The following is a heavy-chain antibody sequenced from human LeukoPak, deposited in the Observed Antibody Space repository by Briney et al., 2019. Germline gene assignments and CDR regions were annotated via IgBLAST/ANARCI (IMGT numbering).Heavy chain of an antibody. CDR2: IKQDGSEK. CDR3: ARDPRTSGSYFDY. CDR1: GCTCTSYW. Sequence: GGSLRLSCAASGCTCTSYWKTWIRQAPGKGLEWVANIKQDGSEKYYVDSVKGRFTISRDNAKNSLYLQMNSLRAEDTAVYYCARDPRTSGSYFDYWGQGTLVTVSS. D-gene: IGHD1-26*01. J-gene: IGHJ4*02. V-gene: IGHV3-7*01.